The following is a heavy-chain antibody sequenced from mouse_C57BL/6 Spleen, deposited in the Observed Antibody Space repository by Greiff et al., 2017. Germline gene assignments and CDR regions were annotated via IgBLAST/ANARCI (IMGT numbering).Heavy chain of an antibody. CDR1: GYTFTDYN. CDR2: INPNNGGT. D-gene: IGHD1-1*01. CDR3: ARGYGSSLGGWYFDV. V-gene: IGHV1-22*01. Sequence: EVKLQESGPELVKPGASVKMSCKASGYTFTDYNMHWVKQSHGKSLEWIGYINPNNGGTSYNQKFKGKATLTVNKSSSAAYMELRSLTSGDSAVYYCARGYGSSLGGWYFDVWGTGTTVTVSS. J-gene: IGHJ1*03.